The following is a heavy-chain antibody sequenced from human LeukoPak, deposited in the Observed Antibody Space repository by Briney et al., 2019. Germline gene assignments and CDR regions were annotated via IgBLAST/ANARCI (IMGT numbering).Heavy chain of an antibody. J-gene: IGHJ4*02. CDR2: IYYSGST. Sequence: SETLSLTCTVSGGSISSSSYYWGWIRQPPGKGLEWIGSIYYSGSTYYNPSLKSRVTISVDTSKNQFSLKLSSVTAADTAVYSCAREHSYYDSSGYYYGSGYFDYWGQGTLVTVSS. CDR3: AREHSYYDSSGYYYGSGYFDY. CDR1: GGSISSSSYY. D-gene: IGHD3-22*01. V-gene: IGHV4-39*07.